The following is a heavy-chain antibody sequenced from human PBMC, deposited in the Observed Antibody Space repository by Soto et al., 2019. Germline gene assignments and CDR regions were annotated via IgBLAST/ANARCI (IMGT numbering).Heavy chain of an antibody. D-gene: IGHD3-22*01. J-gene: IGHJ4*02. Sequence: SETLSLTCTVSGGSISSGGYYWSWIRQHPGKGLEWIGYIYYSGSTYYNPSLKSRVTISVDTSKNQFSLKLSSVTAADTAVYYCARAESSSGYSFSFDYWGQGTLVTVSS. V-gene: IGHV4-31*03. CDR3: ARAESSSGYSFSFDY. CDR1: GGSISSGGYY. CDR2: IYYSGST.